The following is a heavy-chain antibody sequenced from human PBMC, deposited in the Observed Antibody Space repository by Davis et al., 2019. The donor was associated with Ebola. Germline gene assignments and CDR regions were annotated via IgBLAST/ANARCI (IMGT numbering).Heavy chain of an antibody. D-gene: IGHD4-23*01. J-gene: IGHJ4*02. CDR3: ARWRIGREYIDL. V-gene: IGHV3-23*01. Sequence: GESLKISCAASGFTFAFSGYTMFWVRQAPGRGLEWVSGVYETGAAIYYAGSVKGRFTVSRDDSDNTLSLQMNSLTVEDTAVYYCARWRIGREYIDLWGQGTQVTVS. CDR2: VYETGAAI. CDR1: GFTFAFSGYT.